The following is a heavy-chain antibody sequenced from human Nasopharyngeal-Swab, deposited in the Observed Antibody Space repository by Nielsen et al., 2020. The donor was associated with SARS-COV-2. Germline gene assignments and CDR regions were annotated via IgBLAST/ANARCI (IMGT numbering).Heavy chain of an antibody. D-gene: IGHD2-2*01. V-gene: IGHV4-34*01. Sequence: RQAPGKGLEWIDEVSQGGGTNYNPSLKNRVTISVATSKNQFSLKLSSVTAAETAVYYCARGGAGVVPSPVLGLGPYYSYYYMDVWGKGTTVTVSS. CDR2: VSQGGGT. J-gene: IGHJ6*03. CDR3: ARGGAGVVPSPVLGLGPYYSYYYMDV.